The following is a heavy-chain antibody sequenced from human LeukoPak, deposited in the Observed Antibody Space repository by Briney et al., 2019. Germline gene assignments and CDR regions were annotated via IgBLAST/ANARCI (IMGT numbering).Heavy chain of an antibody. V-gene: IGHV4-61*05. Sequence: SETLSLTCSVSGDSISTSRYYWGWLRQPPGKGLEWIGYIYTSGSTNYNPSLESRVTISVDTSKNQFSLKLSSVTAADTAVYYCARQVPPYCRSSSCYVTIDHYYMDVWGQGATVTVSS. CDR2: IYTSGST. D-gene: IGHD2-2*01. CDR1: GDSISTSRYY. CDR3: ARQVPPYCRSSSCYVTIDHYYMDV. J-gene: IGHJ6*03.